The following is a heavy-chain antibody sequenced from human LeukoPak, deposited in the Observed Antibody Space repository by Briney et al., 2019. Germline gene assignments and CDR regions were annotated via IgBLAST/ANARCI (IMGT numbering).Heavy chain of an antibody. V-gene: IGHV1-69*04. CDR2: IIPILGIA. CDR3: ERGRIRHIVATINWYFDL. J-gene: IGHJ2*01. Sequence: GASVKVSCKASGGTFSSYAISWVRQAPGQGLEWMGRIIPILGIANYAQKFQGRVTITADKSTSTAYMELSSLRSEDTAVYYCERGRIRHIVATINWYFDLWGRGTLVTVSS. CDR1: GGTFSSYA. D-gene: IGHD5-12*01.